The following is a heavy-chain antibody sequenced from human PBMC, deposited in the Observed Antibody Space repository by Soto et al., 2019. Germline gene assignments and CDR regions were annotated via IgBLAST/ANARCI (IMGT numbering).Heavy chain of an antibody. CDR3: ARDPRVTIAVAGLHYYYYYGMDV. J-gene: IGHJ6*02. D-gene: IGHD6-19*01. CDR2: IIPIFGTA. CDR1: GGTFSSYA. Sequence: QVQLVQSGAEVKKPGSSVKVSCKASGGTFSSYAISWVRQAPGQGLEWMGGIIPIFGTANYAQKFQGRVTITADESTSTAYMELSSLRSEDTAVYYCARDPRVTIAVAGLHYYYYYGMDVWGQGTTVTVSS. V-gene: IGHV1-69*01.